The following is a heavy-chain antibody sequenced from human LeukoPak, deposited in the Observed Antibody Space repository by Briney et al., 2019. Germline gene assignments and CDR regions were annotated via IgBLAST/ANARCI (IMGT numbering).Heavy chain of an antibody. Sequence: GGSLRLSCEASGFIFSNHAMYWVRQFPGKGLEWVAVIWYDGSGKYYVDSVKGRFTISRDNSRNTLYLQMNSLRDEDTAVYYCARGGYGANDDAFDIWGQGTMVTVSS. V-gene: IGHV3-33*07. CDR1: GFIFSNHA. J-gene: IGHJ3*02. CDR3: ARGGYGANDDAFDI. CDR2: IWYDGSGK. D-gene: IGHD4-23*01.